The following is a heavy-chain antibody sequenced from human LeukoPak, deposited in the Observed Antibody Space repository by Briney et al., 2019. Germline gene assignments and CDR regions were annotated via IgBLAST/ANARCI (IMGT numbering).Heavy chain of an antibody. CDR1: GFTFSSYA. D-gene: IGHD1-26*01. V-gene: IGHV3-30*04. CDR3: ATPPVKWELQVDY. Sequence: GGSLRLSCAASGFTFSSYAMHWVRQAPGKGLEWVAVISYDGSNTYYADSVKGRFTISRDNSKNTLYLQMNSLRAEDTAVYYCATPPVKWELQVDYWGQGTLVTVSS. CDR2: ISYDGSNT. J-gene: IGHJ4*02.